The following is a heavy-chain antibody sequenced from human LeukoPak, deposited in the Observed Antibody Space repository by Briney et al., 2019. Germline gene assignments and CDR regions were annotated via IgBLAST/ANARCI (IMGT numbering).Heavy chain of an antibody. CDR3: ASLEGTAMDHYFDY. D-gene: IGHD5-18*01. CDR1: GGSFSSGSYY. J-gene: IGHJ4*02. Sequence: PSETLSLTCTVSGGSFSSGSYYWSWIRQPPGRGLEWIGYIYYSGSANYNPSLKSRVTISVDTSKNQFSLKMSSVTAADTAVYYCASLEGTAMDHYFDYWGQGTLVTVSS. CDR2: IYYSGSA. V-gene: IGHV4-61*01.